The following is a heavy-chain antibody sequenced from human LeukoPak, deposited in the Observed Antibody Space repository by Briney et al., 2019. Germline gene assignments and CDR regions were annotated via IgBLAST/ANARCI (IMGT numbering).Heavy chain of an antibody. D-gene: IGHD4-17*01. CDR2: IIPIFGTA. CDR3: ATRERDDYGDYGSHWFDP. Sequence: GSSVKVSCKASGGTFSSYAISWVRQAPGQGLEWMGGIIPIFGTANYAQKFQGRVTITADESTSTAYMQLSSLRSEDTAVYYCATRERDDYGDYGSHWFDPWGQGTLVTVSS. J-gene: IGHJ5*02. CDR1: GGTFSSYA. V-gene: IGHV1-69*01.